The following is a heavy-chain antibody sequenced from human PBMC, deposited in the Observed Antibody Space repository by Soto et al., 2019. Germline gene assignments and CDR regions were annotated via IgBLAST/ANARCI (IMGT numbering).Heavy chain of an antibody. D-gene: IGHD2-15*01. CDR1: GFTFSSYA. CDR2: ISGSGGST. Sequence: GGSLRLSCAASGFTFSSYAMSWVRQAPGKGLEWVSAISGSGGSTYYADSVKGRFTISRDNSKNTLYLQMNSLRAEDTAVYYCAKGSGYCSGGSCYAPYYYYYGMDVWGQGXTVTVSS. J-gene: IGHJ6*02. V-gene: IGHV3-23*01. CDR3: AKGSGYCSGGSCYAPYYYYYGMDV.